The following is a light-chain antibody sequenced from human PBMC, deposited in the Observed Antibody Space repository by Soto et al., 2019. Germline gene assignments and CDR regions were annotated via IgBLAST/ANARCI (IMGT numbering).Light chain of an antibody. CDR1: SSDVGGYNY. V-gene: IGLV2-14*01. Sequence: QSALTQPASVSGSPGQSITISCTGTSSDVGGYNYVSWFQQHPGKAPKLIIYDVSNRPSGVSDRFSGSKSGNTASLTISWLQAEDEADYYCSSYTRFSTLGVVFGGGTKLTVL. CDR3: SSYTRFSTLGVV. J-gene: IGLJ2*01. CDR2: DVS.